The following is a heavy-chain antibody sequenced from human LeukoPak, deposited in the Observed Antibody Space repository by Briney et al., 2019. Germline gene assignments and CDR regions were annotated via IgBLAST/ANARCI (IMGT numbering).Heavy chain of an antibody. CDR1: GYSFTSYW. J-gene: IGHJ6*02. CDR2: IYHGDSDT. V-gene: IGHV5-51*01. D-gene: IGHD2-2*01. CDR3: SRRLGYCSSTSCYYHYYGMDV. Sequence: GESLRISCKGSGYSFTSYWISWVRQMTGKGLDWMGIIYHGDSDTRYSPSFQGQVTISADKSISTAYLQWSSLKASDTAMYYCSRRLGYCSSTSCYYHYYGMDVWGQGTTVTVSS.